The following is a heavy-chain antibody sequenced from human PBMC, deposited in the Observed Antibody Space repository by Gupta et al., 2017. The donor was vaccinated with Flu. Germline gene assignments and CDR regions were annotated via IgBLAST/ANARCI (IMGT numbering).Heavy chain of an antibody. V-gene: IGHV3-48*03. CDR3: VRSEGAFDY. Sequence: MNWVRQAPGKGLEWLSYITGSGNTIYNADSVKGRFSISRDNAKNSLYLQMNSLRAEDTAVYYCVRSEGAFDYWGQGTLVTGSS. D-gene: IGHD1-26*01. CDR2: ITGSGNTI. J-gene: IGHJ4*02.